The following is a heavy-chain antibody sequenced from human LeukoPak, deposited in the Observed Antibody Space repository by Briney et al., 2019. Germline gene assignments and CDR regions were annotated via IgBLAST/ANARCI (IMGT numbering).Heavy chain of an antibody. J-gene: IGHJ4*02. CDR2: INLSSGAT. CDR1: GYTFTSYY. CDR3: ANIQKWLPY. V-gene: IGHV1-2*02. D-gene: IGHD5-18*01. Sequence: ASVKVSCKASGYTFTSYYMHWVRQAPGQGLEWMAWINLSSGATHLAQEFQGRVTMTRDTSISTAYMELSRLRSDDTAMYYCANIQKWLPYWGQGTLVTVSS.